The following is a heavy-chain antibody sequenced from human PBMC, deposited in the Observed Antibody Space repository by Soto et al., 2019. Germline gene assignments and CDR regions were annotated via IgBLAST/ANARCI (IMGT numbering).Heavy chain of an antibody. J-gene: IGHJ4*02. V-gene: IGHV1-3*01. CDR3: ARDDSGFSGSHDIDYFNY. D-gene: IGHD1-26*01. CDR2: INGGNGNT. Sequence: QVQLVQSGAELKKPGASVKVSCKASGNTVPNYAIHWVRQATGQGREWMGWINGGNGNTYYAEIFQGRVTFTRDTSAGTVYMQLSSLTSDDTAVYDCARDDSGFSGSHDIDYFNYWGQGALVTVSS. CDR1: GNTVPNYA.